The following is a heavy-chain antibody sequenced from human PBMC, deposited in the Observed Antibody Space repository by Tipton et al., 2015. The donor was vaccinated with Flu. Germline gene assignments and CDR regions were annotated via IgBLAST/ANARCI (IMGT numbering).Heavy chain of an antibody. V-gene: IGHV4-31*03. CDR1: GGSISSGGYY. Sequence: TLSLTCTVSGGSISSGGYYWSWIRQHPGKGLEWIGYIYYSGSTYYNPFLKSRVTISVDTSKNQFSLKLSSVTAADTAVYYCARLRVSEGLIDYWGQGTLVTVSS. CDR2: IYYSGST. J-gene: IGHJ4*02. CDR3: ARLRVSEGLIDY. D-gene: IGHD3/OR15-3a*01.